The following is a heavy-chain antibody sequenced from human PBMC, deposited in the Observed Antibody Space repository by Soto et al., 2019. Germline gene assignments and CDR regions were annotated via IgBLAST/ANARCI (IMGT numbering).Heavy chain of an antibody. CDR3: ARCEAGPYGYYYYGMDV. Sequence: EVQLVQSGAEVKKPGESLKISCKGSGYSFTSYWIGWVRQMPGKGLEWMGIIYPGDSDTRYSPSFQGQVTISADKSISTAYLHWSILKASDTAMYYCARCEAGPYGYYYYGMDVWGQGTTVTVSS. D-gene: IGHD4-17*01. J-gene: IGHJ6*02. CDR1: GYSFTSYW. V-gene: IGHV5-51*03. CDR2: IYPGDSDT.